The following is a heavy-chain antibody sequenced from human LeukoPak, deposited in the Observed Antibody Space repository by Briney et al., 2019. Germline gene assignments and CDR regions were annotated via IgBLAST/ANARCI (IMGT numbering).Heavy chain of an antibody. CDR3: AKAVWIQLWFDY. V-gene: IGHV3-30*02. Sequence: GGSLRLSCAASGFTFSSYGMHWVRQAPGKGLEWVAFIRYDGSNKYYADSVKGRFTISRDNSKNTLYLQMNSLRAEDTAVYYCAKAVWIQLWFDYWGQGTLVTVSS. CDR2: IRYDGSNK. CDR1: GFTFSSYG. D-gene: IGHD5-18*01. J-gene: IGHJ4*02.